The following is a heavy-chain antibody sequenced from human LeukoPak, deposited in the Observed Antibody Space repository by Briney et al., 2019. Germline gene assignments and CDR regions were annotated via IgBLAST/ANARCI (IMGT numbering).Heavy chain of an antibody. CDR1: GGSISSSSYY. V-gene: IGHV4-39*07. CDR3: ARGFRSPYYFDY. J-gene: IGHJ4*02. CDR2: IYYSGST. Sequence: SETLSFTCTVSGGSISSSSYYWGWIRQPPGKGLEWIGSIYYSGSTYYNPSLKSRVTISVDTSKNQFSLKLSSVTAADTAVYYCARGFRSPYYFDYWGQGTLVTVSS.